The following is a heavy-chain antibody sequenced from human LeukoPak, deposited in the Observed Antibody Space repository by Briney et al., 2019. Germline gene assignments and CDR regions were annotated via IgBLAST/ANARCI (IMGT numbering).Heavy chain of an antibody. CDR1: GFTFSSYA. V-gene: IGHV3-23*01. CDR2: ISGSGGST. Sequence: PGGSLRLSCAASGFTFSSYAMSWVRQAPGKGLEWVSAISGSGGSTYYADSVKGRFTTSRDNSKNTLYLQMNSLRAEDTAVYYCAKDHGSGSYHNWFDPWGQGTLVTVSS. J-gene: IGHJ5*02. D-gene: IGHD3-10*01. CDR3: AKDHGSGSYHNWFDP.